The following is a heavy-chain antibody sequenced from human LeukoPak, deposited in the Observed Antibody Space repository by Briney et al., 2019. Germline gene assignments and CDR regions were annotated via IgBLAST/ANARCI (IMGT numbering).Heavy chain of an antibody. V-gene: IGHV4-59*01. CDR1: GGSISSYY. CDR3: ARDRIIGSSGYIGWFDP. D-gene: IGHD3-22*01. J-gene: IGHJ5*02. CDR2: IYYSGST. Sequence: SETLSLTCTVSGGSISSYYWSWIRQPPGKGLEWIGYIYYSGSTNYNPSLKSRVTISVDTSKNQFSLKLSSATAADTAVYYCARDRIIGSSGYIGWFDPWGQGTLVTVSS.